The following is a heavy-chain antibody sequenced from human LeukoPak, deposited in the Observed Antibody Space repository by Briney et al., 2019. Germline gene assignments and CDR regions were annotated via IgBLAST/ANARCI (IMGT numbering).Heavy chain of an antibody. J-gene: IGHJ6*02. V-gene: IGHV3-66*01. CDR2: IYSGGST. Sequence: PGGSLRLSCAASGFTVSSNYMSWVRQAPGKGLEWDSVIYSGGSTYYADSVKGRFTISRDNSKNTLYLQMNSLRAEDTPVYYCARDYQDYDILTGYYGEGMDVWGQGTTVTVSS. CDR1: GFTVSSNY. D-gene: IGHD3-9*01. CDR3: ARDYQDYDILTGYYGEGMDV.